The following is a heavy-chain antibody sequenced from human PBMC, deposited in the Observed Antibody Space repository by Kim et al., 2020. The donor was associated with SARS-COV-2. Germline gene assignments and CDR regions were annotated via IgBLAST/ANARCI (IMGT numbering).Heavy chain of an antibody. CDR3: RGGHWGGFTS. Sequence: GGSLRLSCAAAGFTVSDHYLTWVRQAPVKVLEWISMIHTDGTTYYADSVMGRFTISRDTSKNTLYLQMNNLRAEDTAVYYCRGGHWGGFTSWGQGTRITISS. V-gene: IGHV3-53*01. CDR1: GFTVSDHY. CDR2: IHTDGTT. J-gene: IGHJ4*02. D-gene: IGHD7-27*01.